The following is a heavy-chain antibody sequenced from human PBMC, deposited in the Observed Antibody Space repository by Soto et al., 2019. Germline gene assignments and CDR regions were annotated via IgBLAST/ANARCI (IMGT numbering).Heavy chain of an antibody. CDR2: IYPGDSDT. CDR1: GYSFTSYW. CDR3: AKGIEAAGTGPSHYYNYYGVDV. V-gene: IGHV5-51*01. J-gene: IGHJ6*02. Sequence: GESLKISCKGSGYSFTSYWIGWVRQMPGKGLEWMGIIYPGDSDTRYSPSFQGQVTISADKSISTAYLQGSSLKASDTAMYYCAKGIEAAGTGPSHYYNYYGVDVWGQGTTVTVS. D-gene: IGHD6-13*01.